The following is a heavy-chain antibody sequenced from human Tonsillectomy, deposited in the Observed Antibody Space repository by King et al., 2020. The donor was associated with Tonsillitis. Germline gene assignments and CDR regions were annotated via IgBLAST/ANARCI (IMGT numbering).Heavy chain of an antibody. CDR2: ISGSGGST. CDR1: GFTFSSFSSYA. CDR3: AKEWYSSGWYSP. J-gene: IGHJ5*02. Sequence: VQLVESGGGLVQPGGSLRLSCAASGFTFSSFSSYAMSWVRQAPGKGLEWGSAISGSGGSTYYADSVKGRFTISSDNSKNTRYLQMNSLRVEDTAVYYCAKEWYSSGWYSPWGQGTLVTVSS. V-gene: IGHV3-23*04. D-gene: IGHD6-19*01.